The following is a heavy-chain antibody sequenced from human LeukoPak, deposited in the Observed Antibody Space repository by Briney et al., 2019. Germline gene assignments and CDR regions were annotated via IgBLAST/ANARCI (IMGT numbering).Heavy chain of an antibody. D-gene: IGHD2-2*01. CDR3: ARVGRRYCSSTSCERNYFDY. CDR1: GGTFSSYA. Sequence: ASVKVSCKASGGTFSSYAISWVRQAPGQGLEWMGGIIPIFGTANYAQKFQGRVTITADESTSTAYMELSGLRSEDTAVYYCARVGRRYCSSTSCERNYFDYWGQGTLVTVSS. J-gene: IGHJ4*02. V-gene: IGHV1-69*13. CDR2: IIPIFGTA.